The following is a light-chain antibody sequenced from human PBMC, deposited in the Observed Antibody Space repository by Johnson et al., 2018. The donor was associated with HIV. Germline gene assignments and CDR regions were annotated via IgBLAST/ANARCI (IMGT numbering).Light chain of an antibody. CDR3: GAWDSGLTAHFV. CDR2: ENN. CDR1: NSNIGYNS. J-gene: IGLJ1*01. Sequence: QFVLTQPPSVSAAPGQRVTISCSGNNSNIGYNSVSWYQQVPGAAPKLLIYENNKRPSGIADRFSASKSGTSATLDITGLQTGDEADYYCGAWDSGLTAHFVFGSATTITVL. V-gene: IGLV1-51*02.